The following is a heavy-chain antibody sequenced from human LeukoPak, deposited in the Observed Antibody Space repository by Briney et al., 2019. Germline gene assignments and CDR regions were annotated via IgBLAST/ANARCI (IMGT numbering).Heavy chain of an antibody. J-gene: IGHJ4*02. D-gene: IGHD2-15*01. V-gene: IGHV1-18*01. Sequence: GASVKVSCKASGYTFTSYGISWVRQAPGQGLEWMGWISAYNGNTNYAQKLQGRVTMTRDMSTSTVYMELSSLRSEDTAVYYCAHDTGYCSGGSCYSGTRGFDYWGQGTLVTVSS. CDR2: ISAYNGNT. CDR1: GYTFTSYG. CDR3: AHDTGYCSGGSCYSGTRGFDY.